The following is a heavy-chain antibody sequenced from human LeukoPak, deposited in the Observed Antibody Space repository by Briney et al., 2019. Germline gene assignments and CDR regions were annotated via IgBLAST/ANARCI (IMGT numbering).Heavy chain of an antibody. V-gene: IGHV3-48*01. CDR1: GFTFGPYT. D-gene: IGHD3-10*02. CDR3: ARDAGTYLGSGSYYKDY. CDR2: ISSSNDTT. Sequence: PGGSLRLSCAASGFTFGPYTMNWVRQAPGKGLEWVSYISSSNDTTYYADSVKGRFTISRDNSKNTLYLQMNSLRAEDTAVYYCARDAGTYLGSGSYYKDYWGQGTLVTVSS. J-gene: IGHJ4*02.